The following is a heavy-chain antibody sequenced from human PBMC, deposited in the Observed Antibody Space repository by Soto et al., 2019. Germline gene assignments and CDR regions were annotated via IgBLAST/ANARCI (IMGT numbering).Heavy chain of an antibody. J-gene: IGHJ5*02. V-gene: IGHV4-61*01. Sequence: PSETLSLTCTVSGGSVSSGFYYWSWIRQPPGKGLEWIGSIYYSGSTNYNPSLKSRVTISLDTSKQQFSLKLSSVTAADTAVYFCARDRGGGDPGIDWFHTWGQGTLVTVSS. D-gene: IGHD2-21*02. CDR3: ARDRGGGDPGIDWFHT. CDR2: IYYSGST. CDR1: GGSVSSGFYY.